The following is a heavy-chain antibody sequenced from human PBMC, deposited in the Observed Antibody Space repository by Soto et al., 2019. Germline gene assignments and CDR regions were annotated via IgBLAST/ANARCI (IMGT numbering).Heavy chain of an antibody. CDR3: AREDRDRETGLVPAAIDGIDV. Sequence: QVQLVQSGAEVKKPGSSVKVSCKASGGTFSRYSITWVRQAPGHGLEWIGRIIPIFGIASYAQKFQGRVTIPADESTSTAYMELSSLRSDDTAVYYCAREDRDRETGLVPAAIDGIDVWGQGTTVTVSS. CDR1: GGTFSRYS. J-gene: IGHJ6*02. CDR2: IIPIFGIA. D-gene: IGHD2-2*01. V-gene: IGHV1-69*08.